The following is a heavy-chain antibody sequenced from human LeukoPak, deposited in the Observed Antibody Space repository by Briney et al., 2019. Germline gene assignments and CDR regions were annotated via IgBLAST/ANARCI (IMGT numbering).Heavy chain of an antibody. CDR1: GGSINSNTYY. V-gene: IGHV4-39*01. Sequence: PETLSLTCTVSGGSINSNTYYWGWIRQPPGKGLECIGTIYYTGRTYYTPSLKSRVTISVDTSKNQFSLKLSSVTAADTAVYYCARYTGSPAGWFDPWGQGTLVTVSS. CDR2: IYYTGRT. CDR3: ARYTGSPAGWFDP. J-gene: IGHJ5*02. D-gene: IGHD1-26*01.